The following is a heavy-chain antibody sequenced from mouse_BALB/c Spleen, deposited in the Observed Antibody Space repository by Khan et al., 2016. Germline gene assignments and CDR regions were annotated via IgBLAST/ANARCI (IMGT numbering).Heavy chain of an antibody. CDR2: INTYTGEA. V-gene: IGHV9-1*02. CDR1: GYPFTDYG. CDR3: AREGDAY. Sequence: QIQLVQSGPELKKPGETVKISCTASGYPFTDYGLNWVKQAPGKGLKWMGWINTYTGEATYADDFKGRFAFSLETSASTAHLQINNLKNEDMATYYCAREGDAYWGQGTLVTVSA. J-gene: IGHJ3*01. D-gene: IGHD3-3*01.